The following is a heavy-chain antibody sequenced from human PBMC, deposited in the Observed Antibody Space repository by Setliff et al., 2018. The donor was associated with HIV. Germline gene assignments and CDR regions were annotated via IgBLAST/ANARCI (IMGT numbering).Heavy chain of an antibody. D-gene: IGHD3-22*01. V-gene: IGHV3-66*02. CDR2: INGGTTT. Sequence: LRLSCVASGITVSGIYMTWVRQAPGKGLEWVSVINGGTTTYYADSVKGRFTISRDNSKNTLYLQMNSLRVEVTAMYYCARDSYDSSGYYYLRLGGEYYYGMDVWGQGTTVTVSS. CDR1: GITVSGIY. J-gene: IGHJ6*02. CDR3: ARDSYDSSGYYYLRLGGEYYYGMDV.